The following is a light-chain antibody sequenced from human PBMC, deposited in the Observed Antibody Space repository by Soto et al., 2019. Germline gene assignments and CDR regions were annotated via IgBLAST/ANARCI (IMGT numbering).Light chain of an antibody. V-gene: IGKV4-1*01. CDR1: QSVLTSSNNKNF. Sequence: DIVMTQSPDSLAVSLGERATINCKSSQSVLTSSNNKNFLAWYQKKPGQPPKLLIYWASTRESGVPDRFSGSGSATDFSLTISSLQAEDVAVYYCQQYYSTPRTFGHGTKVEIK. CDR3: QQYYSTPRT. CDR2: WAS. J-gene: IGKJ1*01.